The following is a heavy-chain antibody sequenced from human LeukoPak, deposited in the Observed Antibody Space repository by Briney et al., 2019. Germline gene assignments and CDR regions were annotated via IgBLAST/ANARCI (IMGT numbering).Heavy chain of an antibody. Sequence: PSETLSLTCTVSGGSISSGGYYWSWIRQPPGKGLEWIGYIYHSGSTYYNPSLKSRVTISVDRSKNQFSLKLSSVTAADTAVYYCGTLHGPRSWVDPWGQGTLVTVSS. D-gene: IGHD4-11*01. CDR1: GGSISSGGYY. CDR3: GTLHGPRSWVDP. CDR2: IYHSGST. V-gene: IGHV4-30-2*01. J-gene: IGHJ5*02.